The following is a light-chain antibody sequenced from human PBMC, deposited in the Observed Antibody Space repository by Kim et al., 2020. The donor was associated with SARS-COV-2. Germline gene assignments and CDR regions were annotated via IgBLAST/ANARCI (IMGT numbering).Light chain of an antibody. J-gene: IGKJ4*01. CDR2: DAS. Sequence: DIVMTQSPVTLSVSPGERATLSCRASQSVSSNLAWYQQKPGQAPRLLIYDASTRATGLPARFSGSGSGTEFTLTISSLQSEDFAVYYCQQYSNWPPEITFGGGTKVDIK. CDR3: QQYSNWPPEIT. V-gene: IGKV3-15*01. CDR1: QSVSSN.